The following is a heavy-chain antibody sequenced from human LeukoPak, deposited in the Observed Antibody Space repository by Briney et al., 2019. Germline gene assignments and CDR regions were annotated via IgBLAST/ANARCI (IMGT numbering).Heavy chain of an antibody. V-gene: IGHV3-7*01. D-gene: IGHD2-2*01. Sequence: GGSLRLSCAASGFTFSSYWMSWVRQAPGKGLEWVANIKQDGSEKYYVDSVKGRFTISRDNAKNSLYLQMNSLRAEDTAVYYCARLGRDIVVVPAASSAYYYYYYMDVWGKGTTVTISS. J-gene: IGHJ6*03. CDR2: IKQDGSEK. CDR3: ARLGRDIVVVPAASSAYYYYYYMDV. CDR1: GFTFSSYW.